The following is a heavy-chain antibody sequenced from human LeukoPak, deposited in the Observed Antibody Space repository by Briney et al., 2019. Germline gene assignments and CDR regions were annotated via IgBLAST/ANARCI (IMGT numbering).Heavy chain of an antibody. CDR3: ARSDGGSENY. CDR2: ISSTGSYI. Sequence: PGGSLRLSCATSGFTFSSYGMNWVRQAPGKGPEWVSSISSTGSYIFYADSVKGRFTISRDDAKNSVYLQMNSLRDEDTAVYYCARSDGGSENYWGQGILVTVSS. V-gene: IGHV3-21*06. CDR1: GFTFSSYG. J-gene: IGHJ4*02. D-gene: IGHD4-23*01.